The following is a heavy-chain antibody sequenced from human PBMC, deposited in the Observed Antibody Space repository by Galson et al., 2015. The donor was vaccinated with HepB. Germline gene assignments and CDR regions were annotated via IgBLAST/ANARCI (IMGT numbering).Heavy chain of an antibody. D-gene: IGHD3-3*01. CDR3: ARARQFLEWLPRGNYYYMDV. Sequence: SVKVSCKASGYTFTSYGISWVRQAPGQGLEWMGWISAYNGNTNYAQKLQGRVTMTTDTSTSTAYMELRSLRSDDTAVYYCARARQFLEWLPRGNYYYMDVWGKGTTVTVSS. J-gene: IGHJ6*03. V-gene: IGHV1-18*01. CDR1: GYTFTSYG. CDR2: ISAYNGNT.